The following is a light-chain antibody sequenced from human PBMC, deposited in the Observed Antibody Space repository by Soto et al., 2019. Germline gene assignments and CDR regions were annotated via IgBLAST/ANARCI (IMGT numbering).Light chain of an antibody. V-gene: IGKV1-5*03. CDR1: QSISSW. Sequence: DIQMTQSPSTLSASVGDRVTSTCRASQSISSWLAWYQQKPGKAPKLLIYKASSLESGGPSRFSGSGSGTEFTLTISSLQPDDFATDYCQQYNSYWTFGQGTKVEIK. CDR2: KAS. J-gene: IGKJ1*01. CDR3: QQYNSYWT.